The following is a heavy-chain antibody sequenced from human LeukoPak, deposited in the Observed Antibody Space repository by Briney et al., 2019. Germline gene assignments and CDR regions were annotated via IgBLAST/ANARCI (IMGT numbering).Heavy chain of an antibody. V-gene: IGHV3-74*01. Sequence: GGSLRLSCAASGFTFSSYWMHWVRQAPGKGLVWVSLINSDGSSTSYADSVKGRFTISRDNAKNTLYLQMNSLRAEDTAVYYCAKSLDPIYYDSTYAFDIWGQGTMVTVSS. D-gene: IGHD3-22*01. CDR3: AKSLDPIYYDSTYAFDI. J-gene: IGHJ3*02. CDR1: GFTFSSYW. CDR2: INSDGSST.